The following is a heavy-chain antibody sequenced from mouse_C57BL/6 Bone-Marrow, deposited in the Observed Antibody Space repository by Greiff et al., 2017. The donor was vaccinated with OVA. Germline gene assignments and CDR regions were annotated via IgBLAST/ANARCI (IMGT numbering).Heavy chain of an antibody. D-gene: IGHD1-1*01. CDR3: TITTVVLDY. CDR2: IDPENGDT. J-gene: IGHJ2*01. CDR1: GFNIKDDY. Sequence: VHVKQSGAELVRPGASVKLSCTASGFNIKDDYMHWVKQRPEQGLEWIGWIDPENGDTEYASKFQGKATITADTSSNTAYLQLSSLTSEDTAVYYCTITTVVLDYWGQGTTLTVSS. V-gene: IGHV14-4*01.